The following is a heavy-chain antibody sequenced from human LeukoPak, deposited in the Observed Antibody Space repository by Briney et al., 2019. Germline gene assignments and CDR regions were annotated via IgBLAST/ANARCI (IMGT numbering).Heavy chain of an antibody. D-gene: IGHD2-15*01. CDR1: GFTFSSYG. J-gene: IGHJ4*02. CDR2: ISYDGSNK. CDR3: AKDRGYCSGGSCRNLYYFDY. Sequence: PGGSLRLSCAASGFTFSSYGRHWVRQAPGKGLEWVAVISYDGSNKYYADSVKGRFTISRDNSKNTLYLQMNSLRAEDTAVYYCAKDRGYCSGGSCRNLYYFDYWGQGTLVTVSS. V-gene: IGHV3-30*18.